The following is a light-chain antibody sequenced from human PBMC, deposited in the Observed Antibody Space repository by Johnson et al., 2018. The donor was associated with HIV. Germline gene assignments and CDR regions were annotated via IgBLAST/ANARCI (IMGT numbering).Light chain of an antibody. Sequence: QSVLTQPPSVSAAPGQKVTISCSGSNSNIGNNYVSWYQQLPGTAPKLLIYGNDKRPSGIPDRFSGSQSGTSATLGITGLPTGDEADYYCVTWDSRLRVGFFGTGTKVTVL. J-gene: IGLJ1*01. V-gene: IGLV1-51*01. CDR2: GND. CDR3: VTWDSRLRVGF. CDR1: NSNIGNNY.